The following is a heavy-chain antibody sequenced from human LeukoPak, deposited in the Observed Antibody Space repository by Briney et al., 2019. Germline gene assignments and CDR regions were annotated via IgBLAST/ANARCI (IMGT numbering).Heavy chain of an antibody. CDR1: GASVSGSAYY. J-gene: IGHJ4*02. CDR2: IYYSGST. D-gene: IGHD1-26*01. CDR3: AKSGGYGLIDY. V-gene: IGHV4-39*01. Sequence: SETLSLTCTVSGASVSGSAYYWGWIRQTPGKGLEWIGSIYYSGSTYYNESLESRVTISIDTSKNQFSLKLNSVTAADTAMYYCAKSGGYGLIDYWGQGTLVTVSS.